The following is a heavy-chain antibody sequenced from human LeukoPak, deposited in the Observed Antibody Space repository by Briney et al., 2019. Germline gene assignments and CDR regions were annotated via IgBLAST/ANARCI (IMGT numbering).Heavy chain of an antibody. J-gene: IGHJ4*02. V-gene: IGHV3-64*01. CDR1: GFTFSSYA. D-gene: IGHD2-2*03. Sequence: TGGSLRLSCAASGFTFSSYAMHWVRQAPGKGLEYVSAISSNGGSTYYANSVKGRFTISRDNSKNTLYLQMGSLRAEDMAVYYCARVDGYCSSTSCYGGFDYWGQGTLVTVSS. CDR3: ARVDGYCSSTSCYGGFDY. CDR2: ISSNGGST.